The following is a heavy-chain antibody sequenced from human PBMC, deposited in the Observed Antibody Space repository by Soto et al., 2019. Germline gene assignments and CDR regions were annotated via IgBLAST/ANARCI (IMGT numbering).Heavy chain of an antibody. D-gene: IGHD2-2*01. CDR3: AREKKHQSLGGRFGMDV. J-gene: IGHJ6*02. Sequence: GSLRLSCAVSGSIFSDFSMNGVRRAPGKGLEWVASIGSSGGYIFYADSVKGRFTISRDNAKKSLDLQINSLRAEDTAVYYCAREKKHQSLGGRFGMDVWGQGTTVTVSS. CDR1: GSIFSDFS. V-gene: IGHV3-21*01. CDR2: IGSSGGYI.